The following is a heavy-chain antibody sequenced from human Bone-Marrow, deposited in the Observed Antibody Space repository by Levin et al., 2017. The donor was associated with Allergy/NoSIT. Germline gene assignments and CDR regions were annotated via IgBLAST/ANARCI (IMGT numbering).Heavy chain of an antibody. Sequence: SETLSLTCAVSGGSISSGGNSWSWIRQPPGKGLEWLGYIYDSANTYYSPSLRGRVTFSIDRSKNQFSLRLTSVTAADTAIYYCARLHGIFTGFLGRDNGHFYYYMDVWGKGTTVTVSS. J-gene: IGHJ6*03. CDR3: ARLHGIFTGFLGRDNGHFYYYMDV. CDR2: IYDSANT. D-gene: IGHD3-9*01. V-gene: IGHV4-30-2*01. CDR1: GGSISSGGNS.